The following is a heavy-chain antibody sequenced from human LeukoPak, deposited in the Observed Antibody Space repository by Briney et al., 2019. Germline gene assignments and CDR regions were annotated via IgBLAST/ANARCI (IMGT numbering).Heavy chain of an antibody. V-gene: IGHV3-23*01. CDR2: ISGSGGST. J-gene: IGHJ4*02. CDR1: GFTFSSYG. CDR3: AKDHIIGDYFDY. D-gene: IGHD3-16*01. Sequence: GGSLRLSFAASGFTFSSYGMSWVRQAPGKGLEWVSAISGSGGSTYYADSVKGRFPISRDNSKNTLYLQMNSLRAEDTAVYYCAKDHIIGDYFDYWGQGTPVTVSS.